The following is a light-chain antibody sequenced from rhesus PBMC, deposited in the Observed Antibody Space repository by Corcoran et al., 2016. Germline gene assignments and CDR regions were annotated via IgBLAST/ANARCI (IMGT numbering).Light chain of an antibody. CDR2: EVS. V-gene: IGLV2-32*02. Sequence: QAALTQPRSVSGSPGQSVTISCTGTSSDIGGYNYVSWYQQRPGTAPKFMIYEVSKRPSGVSDRFSGSKSGNTASLTISGLQAEDEADYYCCSYAGNNIYIFGGGTRLTVL. CDR1: SSDIGGYNY. J-gene: IGLJ1*01. CDR3: CSYAGNNIYI.